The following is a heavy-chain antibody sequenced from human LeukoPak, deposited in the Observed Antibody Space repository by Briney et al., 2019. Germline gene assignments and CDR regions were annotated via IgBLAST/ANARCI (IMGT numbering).Heavy chain of an antibody. Sequence: ASVKVSCKASGNTFTSYDINWVRQATGQGLEWMGWMNPNSGNTGYAQKFQGRVTMTRNTSISTAYMELSSLRSEDTAVYYCARGRHVLRFLEWFDPWGQGTLVTVSS. CDR1: GNTFTSYD. V-gene: IGHV1-8*01. CDR3: ARGRHVLRFLEWFDP. J-gene: IGHJ5*02. CDR2: MNPNSGNT. D-gene: IGHD3-3*01.